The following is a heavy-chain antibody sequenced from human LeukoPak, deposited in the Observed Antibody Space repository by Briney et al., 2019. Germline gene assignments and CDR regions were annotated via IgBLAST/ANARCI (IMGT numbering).Heavy chain of an antibody. CDR3: VRESSGIVVRGIAWAWFDP. J-gene: IGHJ5*02. Sequence: GGSLRLSCAASGFTLSSYWMTWVRQAPGKGLEWVANIKQDGGEKYYVDSVKGRFTISRDNAKNSLYLHMNSLRAEDTAIYFCVRESSGIVVRGIAWAWFDPWGQGTLVTVSS. CDR1: GFTLSSYW. CDR2: IKQDGGEK. D-gene: IGHD3-10*01. V-gene: IGHV3-7*05.